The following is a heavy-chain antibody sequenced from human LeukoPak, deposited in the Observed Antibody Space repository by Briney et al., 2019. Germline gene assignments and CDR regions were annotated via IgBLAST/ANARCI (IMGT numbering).Heavy chain of an antibody. Sequence: PGGSLRLSCAAPGFTFDDYAMHWVRQATGKGLERVSGISWNSGSIGYADGVKGGFTISRDNAKNSLYLQMNSLRAEDTALYYCAKDYYGSGSYSRVDVWGQGTTVTVSS. V-gene: IGHV3-9*01. CDR3: AKDYYGSGSYSRVDV. CDR2: ISWNSGSI. J-gene: IGHJ6*02. D-gene: IGHD3-10*01. CDR1: GFTFDDYA.